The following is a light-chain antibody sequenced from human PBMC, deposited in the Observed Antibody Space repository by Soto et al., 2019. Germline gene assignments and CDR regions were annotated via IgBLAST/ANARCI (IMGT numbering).Light chain of an antibody. V-gene: IGKV3-20*01. CDR3: QQYGSPPET. Sequence: IDWTQSPGPLSLSPGERAALYCRASQSVSSSYLAWYQQKPGQAPRLLIYGASSRATGIPDRFSGSGSGTDFTLTVSRLEPEDFAVYYCQQYGSPPETFGQVTKVDIK. CDR1: QSVSSSY. CDR2: GAS. J-gene: IGKJ1*01.